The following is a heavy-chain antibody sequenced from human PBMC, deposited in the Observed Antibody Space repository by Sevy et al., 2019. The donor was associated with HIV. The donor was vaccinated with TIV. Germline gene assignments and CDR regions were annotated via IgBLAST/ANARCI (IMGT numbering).Heavy chain of an antibody. Sequence: ASVKVSCKASGYTFTSYYMHWVRQAPGQGLEWMGIINPSGGSTSYAQKFQGRVTMTRDTSTSTVYMELSSLRSEDTAGYYCARDHVTRFSRFDPWGQGTLVTVSS. D-gene: IGHD3-9*01. V-gene: IGHV1-46*03. CDR3: ARDHVTRFSRFDP. CDR2: INPSGGST. J-gene: IGHJ5*02. CDR1: GYTFTSYY.